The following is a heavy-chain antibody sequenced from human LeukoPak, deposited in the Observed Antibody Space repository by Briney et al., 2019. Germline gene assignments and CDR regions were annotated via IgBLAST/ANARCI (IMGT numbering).Heavy chain of an antibody. Sequence: GGSLRLSCAASGFTFSSYSMNWVRQAPGKGLEWVSSISSSSSYIYYADSVKGRFTISRDNSKNTLYLQMNSLRAEDTAVYYCAKGTVITEFDYWGQGTLVTVSS. CDR2: ISSSSSYI. V-gene: IGHV3-21*04. CDR3: AKGTVITEFDY. D-gene: IGHD3-22*01. CDR1: GFTFSSYS. J-gene: IGHJ4*02.